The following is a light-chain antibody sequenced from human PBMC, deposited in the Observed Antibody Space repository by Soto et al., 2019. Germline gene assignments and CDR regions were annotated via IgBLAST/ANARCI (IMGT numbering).Light chain of an antibody. CDR1: QSLXSW. CDR2: EAS. CDR3: QHYNSYTWT. J-gene: IGKJ1*01. V-gene: IGKV1-5*03. Sequence: IQLTQSPSILSASVGDRVTITCRASQSLXSWVAWYQQKPGRAPNILXHEASHLERGVPSRLSGSGSGTEFTLTISSLQPGYFATYYCQHYNSYTWTFGQGTKVDIK.